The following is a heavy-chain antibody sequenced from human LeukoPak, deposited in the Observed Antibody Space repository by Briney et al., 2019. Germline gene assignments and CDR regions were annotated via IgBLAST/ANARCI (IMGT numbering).Heavy chain of an antibody. CDR1: GFTVSSNY. J-gene: IGHJ5*02. D-gene: IGHD2-2*01. Sequence: SGGSLRLSCAASGFTVSSNYMSWVRQAPGKGLEWVSVIYSGGSTYYADSVKGRFTISRDNSKNTLYLQMNSLRAEDTAVYYCACISIVVVPAAYWFDPWGQGTLVTVPS. V-gene: IGHV3-53*05. CDR3: ACISIVVVPAAYWFDP. CDR2: IYSGGST.